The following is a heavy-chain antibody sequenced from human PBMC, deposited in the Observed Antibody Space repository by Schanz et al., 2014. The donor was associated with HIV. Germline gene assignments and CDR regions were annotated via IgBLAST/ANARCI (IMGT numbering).Heavy chain of an antibody. D-gene: IGHD5-18*01. CDR1: GFTFNNYG. CDR3: VRGDTVFEY. J-gene: IGHJ4*02. V-gene: IGHV3-21*01. Sequence: DVQLVESGGGLVKRGGSLRLSCAASGFTFNNYGVNWVRQAPGKGLEWISSISSNTNYINYADSVKGRFTISRDNAKNSLYLQMNSLRCADTAVYYCVRGDTVFEYWGQGTLVTVS. CDR2: ISSNTNYI.